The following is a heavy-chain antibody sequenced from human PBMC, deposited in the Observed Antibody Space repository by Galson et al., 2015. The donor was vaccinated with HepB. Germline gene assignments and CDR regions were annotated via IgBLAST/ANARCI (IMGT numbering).Heavy chain of an antibody. CDR1: GFTFNNYP. J-gene: IGHJ2*01. D-gene: IGHD4-17*01. V-gene: IGHV3-30*04. CDR2: ISFSGKYT. CDR3: ARARGAGAGDYENWYFDL. Sequence: LRLSCAASGFTFNNYPMHWVRQAPGKGLEWVTVISFSGKYTNYADSGKGRFTISRDNSKNTLFLQMNSLRPEDTAVYYCARARGAGAGDYENWYFDLWGRGTLVTVSS.